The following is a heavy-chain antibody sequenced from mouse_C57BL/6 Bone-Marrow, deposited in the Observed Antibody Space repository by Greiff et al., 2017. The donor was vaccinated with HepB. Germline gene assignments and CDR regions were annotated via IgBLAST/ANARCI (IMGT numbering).Heavy chain of an antibody. CDR3: TYYDYVHWYFDV. V-gene: IGHV6-3*01. CDR1: GFTFSNYW. D-gene: IGHD2-4*01. J-gene: IGHJ1*03. CDR2: IRLKSDNYAT. Sequence: EVQLVESGGGLVQPGGSMKLSCVASGFTFSNYWMNWVRQSPEKGLEWVAQIRLKSDNYATHYSESVKGRFTISRDDSKSSVYLQMNNLRAEDTGIYYCTYYDYVHWYFDVWGTGATVTVSS.